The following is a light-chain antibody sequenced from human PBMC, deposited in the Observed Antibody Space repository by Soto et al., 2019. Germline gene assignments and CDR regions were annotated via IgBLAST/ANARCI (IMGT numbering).Light chain of an antibody. CDR2: AAS. CDR1: QGISSY. Sequence: AIRMTQSASSLSASTGYRVTITCRASQGISSYLAWYQQKPGKAPKLLIYAASTLQSGVPSRFSGSGSGTDFTLTISCLQSEDFATYYCQQYYSYPWTFGQGTKVDI. CDR3: QQYYSYPWT. V-gene: IGKV1-8*01. J-gene: IGKJ1*01.